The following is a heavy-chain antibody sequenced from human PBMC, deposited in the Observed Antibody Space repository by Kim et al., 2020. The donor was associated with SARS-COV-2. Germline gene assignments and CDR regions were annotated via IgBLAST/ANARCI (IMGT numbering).Heavy chain of an antibody. CDR1: GFTFSSYW. CDR3: ARENAGRWYRDLNYFDY. J-gene: IGHJ4*02. Sequence: GGSLRLSCAASGFTFSSYWMSWVRQAPGKGLEWVANIKQDGSEKYYVDSVKGRFTISRDNAKNSLYLQMNSLRAEDTAVYYCARENAGRWYRDLNYFDYWGQGTLVTVSS. CDR2: IKQDGSEK. D-gene: IGHD6-13*01. V-gene: IGHV3-7*05.